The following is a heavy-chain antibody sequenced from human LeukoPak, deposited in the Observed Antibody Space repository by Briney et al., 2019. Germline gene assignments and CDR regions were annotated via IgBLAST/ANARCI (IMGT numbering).Heavy chain of an antibody. Sequence: RASETLSLTCAVSGDSISSSNWWSWVRQPPGKGLEWIGEIYHSGTTNYNPSLKGRVTISVDRSKNQFSLRLSSVTAADTAVYYCARAGIAVAAGLGYWGQGTLVTVSS. V-gene: IGHV4-4*02. CDR3: ARAGIAVAAGLGY. J-gene: IGHJ4*02. CDR2: IYHSGTT. D-gene: IGHD6-19*01. CDR1: GDSISSSNW.